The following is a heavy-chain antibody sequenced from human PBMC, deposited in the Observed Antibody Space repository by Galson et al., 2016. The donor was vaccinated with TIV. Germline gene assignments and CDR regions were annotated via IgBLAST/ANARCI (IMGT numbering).Heavy chain of an antibody. CDR1: GFTFGHYA. V-gene: IGHV3-49*03. CDR2: ITSKTYGATT. Sequence: SLRLSCAASGFTFGHYAVNWFRQAPGKGLEWVGFITSKTYGATTEYAASVKGRCTISRYDLRNIAYLQMNSLKTEDTAVYYCTRTAMGSTRNAFDIWGQGTVVTVSS. CDR3: TRTAMGSTRNAFDI. D-gene: IGHD1-1*01. J-gene: IGHJ3*02.